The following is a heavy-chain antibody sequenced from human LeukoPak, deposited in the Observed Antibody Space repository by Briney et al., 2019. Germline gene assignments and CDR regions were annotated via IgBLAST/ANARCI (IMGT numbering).Heavy chain of an antibody. CDR1: GYIFTSYW. J-gene: IGHJ4*02. CDR2: YYPGDSDT. CDR3: ASHYGGNANYFDY. D-gene: IGHD4-23*01. V-gene: IGHV5-51*01. Sequence: GESLKIYCKGSGYIFTSYWIGLGRQMPGKGLEWMGIYYPGDSDTRYTPSFQGPLTISADKSISTAYLQWSSLKASDTAMYYCASHYGGNANYFDYWGQGTLVTVSS.